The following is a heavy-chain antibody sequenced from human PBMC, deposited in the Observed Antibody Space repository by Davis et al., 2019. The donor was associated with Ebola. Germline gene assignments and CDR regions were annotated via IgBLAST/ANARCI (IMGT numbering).Heavy chain of an antibody. D-gene: IGHD3-22*01. CDR1: GYTFTSYG. J-gene: IGHJ4*02. Sequence: ASVKVSCKASGYTFTSYGISWVRQAPGQGLEWMGWISAYNGNTNYAQKLQGRVTMTTDTSTSTAYMELRSLRSDDTAVYYCARDIVYDSSGYYDDYWGQGTLVTVSS. CDR2: ISAYNGNT. V-gene: IGHV1-18*01. CDR3: ARDIVYDSSGYYDDY.